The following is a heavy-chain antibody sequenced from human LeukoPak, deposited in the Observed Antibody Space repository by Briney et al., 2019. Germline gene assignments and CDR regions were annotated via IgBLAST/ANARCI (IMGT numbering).Heavy chain of an antibody. CDR1: GGSISSYY. CDR2: IYYSGST. V-gene: IGHV4-59*01. Sequence: SVTLSLTCTVSGGSISSYYWSWIRQPPGKGLEWIGYIYYSGSTDYNPSLKSRVTISVDTSKNQFSLKLSSVTAADTAVYYCARGLGYCSGGSCRNWFDPWGQGTLVTVSS. D-gene: IGHD2-15*01. CDR3: ARGLGYCSGGSCRNWFDP. J-gene: IGHJ5*02.